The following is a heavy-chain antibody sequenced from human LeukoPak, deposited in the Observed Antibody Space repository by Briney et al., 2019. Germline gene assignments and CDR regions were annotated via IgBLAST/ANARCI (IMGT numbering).Heavy chain of an antibody. D-gene: IGHD4-17*01. Sequence: GGSLRLSCAASGFTFSSYAMSWVRQAPGKGLEWVSAISGSGGSTYYADSVKGRFTISRDNSKNTLYLQMNSLRAEDTAVYYCAKALAPLRSEGGDYVRGGFDYWGQGTLVTVSS. CDR2: ISGSGGST. CDR1: GFTFSSYA. J-gene: IGHJ4*02. CDR3: AKALAPLRSEGGDYVRGGFDY. V-gene: IGHV3-23*01.